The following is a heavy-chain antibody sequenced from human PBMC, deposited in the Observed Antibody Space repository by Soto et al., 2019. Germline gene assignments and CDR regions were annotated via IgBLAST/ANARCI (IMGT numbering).Heavy chain of an antibody. V-gene: IGHV4-4*02. CDR2: IYHSGST. D-gene: IGHD6-13*01. CDR1: GGSITYNNW. J-gene: IGHJ4*02. CDR3: ATASTYSSNVRHFDY. Sequence: SETLSLTCAVSGGSITYNNWWSWVRQPPGKGLEWIGEIYHSGSTNYNPSLKSRVTISVDKSNNQFSLKLSSVTAADTAVYYCATASTYSSNVRHFDYWGQGTLVTVSS.